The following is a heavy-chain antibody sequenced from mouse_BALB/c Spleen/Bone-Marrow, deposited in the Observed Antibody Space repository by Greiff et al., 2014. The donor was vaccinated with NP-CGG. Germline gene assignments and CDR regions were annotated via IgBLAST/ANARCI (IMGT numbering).Heavy chain of an antibody. CDR2: INPSNGGT. D-gene: IGHD2-13*01. V-gene: IGHV1S81*02. J-gene: IGHJ3*01. Sequence: VQGVESGAELVKPGASEKLSCKASGYTFTSYYMYWVKQRPGQGLEWIGEINPSNGGTNFNEKFKSKATLTVDKSSSTAYMQLSSLTSEDSAVYYCTREGDSPFAYWGQGTLVTVSA. CDR3: TREGDSPFAY. CDR1: GYTFTSYY.